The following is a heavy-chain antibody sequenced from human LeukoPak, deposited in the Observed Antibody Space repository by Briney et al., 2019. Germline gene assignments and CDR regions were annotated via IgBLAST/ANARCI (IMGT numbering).Heavy chain of an antibody. CDR1: GFTLSSYE. CDR3: ARDRWGCSSTSCQTPYYYGMDV. Sequence: GGSLRLSCAPSGFTLSSYEMNWVRQAPGNGLEWVSYISSSGSTIYYADSVKCRFSISRDNAKNSLYLQMNSLRAEDTAVYYCARDRWGCSSTSCQTPYYYGMDVWGQGTTVTVSS. V-gene: IGHV3-48*03. D-gene: IGHD2-2*01. J-gene: IGHJ6*02. CDR2: ISSSGSTI.